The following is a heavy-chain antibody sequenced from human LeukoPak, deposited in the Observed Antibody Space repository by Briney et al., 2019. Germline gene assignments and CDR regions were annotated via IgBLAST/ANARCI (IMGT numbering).Heavy chain of an antibody. Sequence: GGSLRLSCAASGFTFSRHVMSWVRHAPGKGLEYVSSITEGGGNIYYADSVKGRFTISRDDSKNTLYLQMNSLRAEDTAVYYCARKGIDGSGYDLDYWGQGTLVTVSS. CDR1: GFTFSRHV. J-gene: IGHJ4*02. CDR3: ARKGIDGSGYDLDY. D-gene: IGHD5-12*01. V-gene: IGHV3-23*01. CDR2: ITEGGGNI.